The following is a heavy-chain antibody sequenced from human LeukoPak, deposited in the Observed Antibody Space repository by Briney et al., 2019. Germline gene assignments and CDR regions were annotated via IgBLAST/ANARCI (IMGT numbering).Heavy chain of an antibody. CDR3: AKDPDCTSGICYTFFDY. CDR1: GFTVSSNY. V-gene: IGHV3-53*01. CDR2: IYSGGST. J-gene: IGHJ4*02. Sequence: GGSLRLSCAASGFTVSSNYMTWVRQAPGKGLEWVSVIYSGGSTYYADSVKGRFTISRDNSKNTLYLQMNSLRAEDTAVYYCAKDPDCTSGICYTFFDYWGQGTLVTVSS. D-gene: IGHD2-8*01.